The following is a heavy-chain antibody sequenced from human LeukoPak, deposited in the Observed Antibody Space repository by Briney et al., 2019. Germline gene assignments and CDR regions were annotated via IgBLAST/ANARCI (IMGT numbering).Heavy chain of an antibody. CDR1: GYTFTGYY. CDR2: ISPYNGNT. J-gene: IGHJ4*02. Sequence: ASVKVSCKASGYTFTGYYMHWVRQAPGQGLEWMGWISPYNGNTNYAQKFQGRVTMMTDKSTSTAYMELRTLRSDDTAVYFCARDPRSGVLDYWGQGTLVTVSS. CDR3: ARDPRSGVLDY. V-gene: IGHV1-18*04. D-gene: IGHD2-15*01.